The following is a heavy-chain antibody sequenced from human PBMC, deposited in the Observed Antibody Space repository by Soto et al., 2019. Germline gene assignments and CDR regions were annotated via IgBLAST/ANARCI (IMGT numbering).Heavy chain of an antibody. CDR1: GGSISRYY. D-gene: IGHD6-19*01. Sequence: PSETLSLTCTVSGGSISRYYWSWIRQPPGKGLEWIGYIYYSGGTNYNPSLKSRVTISVDTSKSQFSLKLSSVTAANTAVYYCARSHSSGWQGVDYWGQGTLVTVSS. CDR3: ARSHSSGWQGVDY. CDR2: IYYSGGT. V-gene: IGHV4-59*08. J-gene: IGHJ4*02.